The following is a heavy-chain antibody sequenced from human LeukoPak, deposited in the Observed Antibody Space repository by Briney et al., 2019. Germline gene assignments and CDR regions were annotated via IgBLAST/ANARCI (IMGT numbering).Heavy chain of an antibody. CDR1: GGTFSSYA. Sequence: SVKVSCKASGGTFSSYAISWVRQAPGQGLEWMGGIIPIFGTANYAQKFHGTLTLPADASTSTAYMELSSLRSEDTALYYCAIRIVVVPAEDYYYYGMDVWGQGTTVTVSS. CDR2: IIPIFGTA. J-gene: IGHJ6*02. V-gene: IGHV1-69*13. CDR3: AIRIVVVPAEDYYYYGMDV. D-gene: IGHD2-2*01.